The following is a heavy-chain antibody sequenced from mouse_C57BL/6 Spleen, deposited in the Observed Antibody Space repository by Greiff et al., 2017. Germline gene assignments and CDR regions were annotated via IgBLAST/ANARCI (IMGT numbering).Heavy chain of an antibody. CDR3: TGTGMDYFDY. CDR1: GYTFTDYE. V-gene: IGHV1-15*01. D-gene: IGHD4-1*01. Sequence: QVQLKESGAELVRPGASVTLSCKASGYTFTDYEMHWVKQTPVHGLEWIGAIDPETGGTAYNQKFKGKAILTADKSSSTAYMELRSLTSEDSAVYYCTGTGMDYFDYWGQGTTLTVSS. J-gene: IGHJ2*01. CDR2: IDPETGGT.